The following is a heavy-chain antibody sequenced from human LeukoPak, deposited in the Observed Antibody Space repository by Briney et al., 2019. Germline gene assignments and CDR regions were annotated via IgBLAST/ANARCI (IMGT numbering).Heavy chain of an antibody. CDR3: ARDGDAFDI. CDR2: ISWNSGSI. Sequence: GGSLRLSCAASGFTFDDYAMHWVRQAPGKGLEWVSGISWNSGSIGYVDSVKGRFTISRDNAKNSLYLQMNSLRAEDTAVYYCARDGDAFDIWGQGTMVTVSS. CDR1: GFTFDDYA. V-gene: IGHV3-9*01. J-gene: IGHJ3*02.